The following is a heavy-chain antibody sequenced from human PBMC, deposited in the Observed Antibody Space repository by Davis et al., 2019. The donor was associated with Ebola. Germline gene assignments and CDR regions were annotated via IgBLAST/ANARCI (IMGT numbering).Heavy chain of an antibody. V-gene: IGHV3-30*18. Sequence: GGSLRLSCAASGFTVSSNYMSWVRQAPGKGLEWVAVISYDGSNKYYADSVKGRFTISRDNSKNTLYLQMNSLRAEDTAVYYCAKVSVQLWSSNWFDPWGQGTLVTVSS. D-gene: IGHD5-18*01. CDR1: GFTVSSNY. CDR3: AKVSVQLWSSNWFDP. CDR2: ISYDGSNK. J-gene: IGHJ5*02.